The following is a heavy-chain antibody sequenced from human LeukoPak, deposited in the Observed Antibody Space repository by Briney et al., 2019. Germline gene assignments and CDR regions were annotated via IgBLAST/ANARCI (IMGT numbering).Heavy chain of an antibody. CDR1: GFTFSSYA. J-gene: IGHJ4*02. CDR3: AKDPPSCRGYSCGYYFDY. Sequence: PGGSLRLSCAASGFTFSSYAMSWVRQAPGKGLEWFSAISGSGGNTYYADSVKGRFTISRDNSKNTLYLQMNSLRAEDTAVYYCAKDPPSCRGYSCGYYFDYWGQGTLVTVSS. CDR2: ISGSGGNT. D-gene: IGHD5-18*01. V-gene: IGHV3-23*01.